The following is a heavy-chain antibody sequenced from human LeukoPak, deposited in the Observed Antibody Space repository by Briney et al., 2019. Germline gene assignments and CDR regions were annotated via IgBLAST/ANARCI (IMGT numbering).Heavy chain of an antibody. CDR3: ARDAAAGYFDY. V-gene: IGHV3-21*01. J-gene: IGHJ4*02. CDR1: GFTFSSHS. CDR2: ISSSSSYI. D-gene: IGHD6-13*01. Sequence: SGGSLRLSCAASGFTFSSHSMNWVRQAPGKGLEWVSSISSSSSYIYYADSVKGRFTISRDNAKNSLYLQMNSLRAEDTAVYYCARDAAAGYFDYWGQGTLVAVSS.